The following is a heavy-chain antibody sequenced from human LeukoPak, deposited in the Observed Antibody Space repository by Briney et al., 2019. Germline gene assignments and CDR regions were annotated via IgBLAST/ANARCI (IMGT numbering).Heavy chain of an antibody. CDR2: ISGSGGST. D-gene: IGHD2-2*01. J-gene: IGHJ6*02. V-gene: IGHV3-23*01. CDR3: ANWFASSYGMDV. Sequence: PGGSLRLSCAASGFTFSSYATSWVRQAPGKGLEWVSAISGSGGSTYYADSVKGRFTISRDNSKNTLYLQMNSLRAEDTAVYYCANWFASSYGMDVWGQGTTVTVSS. CDR1: GFTFSSYA.